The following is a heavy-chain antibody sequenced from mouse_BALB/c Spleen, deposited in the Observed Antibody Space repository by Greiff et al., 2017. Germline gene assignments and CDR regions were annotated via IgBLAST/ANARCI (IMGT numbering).Heavy chain of an antibody. CDR1: GFAFSSYD. CDR3: ARGLYGYYFDY. J-gene: IGHJ2*01. D-gene: IGHD1-2*01. CDR2: ISSGGGST. Sequence: EVMLVESGGGLVKPGGSLKLSCAASGFAFSSYDMSWVRQTPEKRLEWVAYISSGGGSTYYPDTVKGRFTISRDNAKNTLYLQMSSLKSEDTAMYYCARGLYGYYFDYWGQGTTLTVSS. V-gene: IGHV5-12-1*01.